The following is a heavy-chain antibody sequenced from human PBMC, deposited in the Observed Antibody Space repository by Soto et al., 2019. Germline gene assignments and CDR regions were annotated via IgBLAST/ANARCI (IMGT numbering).Heavy chain of an antibody. CDR2: ISGNGGST. D-gene: IGHD6-6*01. V-gene: IGHV3-23*01. J-gene: IGHJ6*03. CDR1: GFTFSSYA. CDR3: AKDIAARLYYYYYMDV. Sequence: GGSLRLSCAASGFTFSSYAMSWVRQAPGKGLEWVSAISGNGGSTYYADSVKGRFTISRDNSKNTLYLQMNSLRAEDTAVYYCAKDIAARLYYYYYMDVWGKGTTVTVSS.